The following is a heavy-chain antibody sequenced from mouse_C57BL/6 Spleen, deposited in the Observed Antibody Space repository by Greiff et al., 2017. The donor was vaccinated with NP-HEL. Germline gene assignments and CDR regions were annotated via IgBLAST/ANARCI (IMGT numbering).Heavy chain of an antibody. J-gene: IGHJ4*01. CDR3: ARGGDPYAMDY. CDR1: GYTFTDYY. CDR2: IYPGSGNT. Sequence: VQLQQSGPELVKPGASVKISCKASGYTFTDYYINWVKQRPGQGLEWIGWIYPGSGNTKYNETFKGKATFTVETSSSTAYMQLSSLHSEDSAVYFCARGGDPYAMDYWGQGTSVTVSS. V-gene: IGHV1-84*01.